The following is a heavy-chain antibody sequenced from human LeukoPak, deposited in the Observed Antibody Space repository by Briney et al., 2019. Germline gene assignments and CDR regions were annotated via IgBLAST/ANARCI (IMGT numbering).Heavy chain of an antibody. CDR2: ISAYNGNT. D-gene: IGHD4-23*01. V-gene: IGHV1-18*01. CDR3: ARDLGLPLSDYGGNPLDY. CDR1: GYTFTSYG. Sequence: ASVKVSCTASGYTFTSYGISWVRQAPGQGLEWMRWISAYNGNTNCAQKLQGRVTMTTDTSTSTAYMELRSLRSDDTAVYYCARDLGLPLSDYGGNPLDYWGQGTLVTVSS. J-gene: IGHJ4*02.